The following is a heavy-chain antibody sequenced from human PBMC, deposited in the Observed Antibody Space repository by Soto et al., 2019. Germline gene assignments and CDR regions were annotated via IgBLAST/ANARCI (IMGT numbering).Heavy chain of an antibody. CDR2: IYTSGST. J-gene: IGHJ6*02. V-gene: IGHV4-4*07. D-gene: IGHD2-2*01. CDR1: GGSLSSYY. Sequence: QVQLQESGPELVKPSETLALTCTVSGGSLSSYYWSWIRQPAGKGLEWIGRIYTSGSTNSNPSLKSRVTMLVDTSANQFSLQLSSVTAADTAVHYCARGKLVVVPAAPPPRLPPDGMDVWGQGTTVTVSS. CDR3: ARGKLVVVPAAPPPRLPPDGMDV.